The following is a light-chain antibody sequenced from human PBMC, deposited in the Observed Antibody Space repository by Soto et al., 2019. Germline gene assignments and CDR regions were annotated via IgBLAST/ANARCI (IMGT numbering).Light chain of an antibody. V-gene: IGKV1-33*01. J-gene: IGKJ3*01. CDR1: HYITNY. Sequence: DIQMTQSPDSLSASVGDRVTITCQASHYITNYVNWYQQKPGRAPRLLIYDAANLATAVPSRFSGSGSETDFTFTIASLQPEDVGIYYCQKYDNVPFTFGHRTKVNIK. CDR2: DAA. CDR3: QKYDNVPFT.